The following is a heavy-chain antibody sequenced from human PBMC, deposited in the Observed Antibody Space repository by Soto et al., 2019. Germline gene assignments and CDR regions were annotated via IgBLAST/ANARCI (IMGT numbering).Heavy chain of an antibody. CDR3: AADRGYDDAFDI. J-gene: IGHJ3*02. CDR2: IVVGSGNT. Sequence: QMQLVQSGPEVKKPGTSVKVSCKASGFTFTSSAVQWVRQARGQRLEWIGWIVVGSGNTNYAQKFQERVTITRDMSTSTAYMELSSLRSEDTAVYYCAADRGYDDAFDICGQGTMVTVSS. CDR1: GFTFTSSA. D-gene: IGHD5-12*01. V-gene: IGHV1-58*01.